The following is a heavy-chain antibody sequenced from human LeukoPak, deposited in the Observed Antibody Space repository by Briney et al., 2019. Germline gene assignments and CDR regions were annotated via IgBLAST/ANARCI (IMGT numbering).Heavy chain of an antibody. D-gene: IGHD3-16*02. CDR2: IWFDGSKK. CDR3: AKDKKMITFGGVIDY. Sequence: GGSLRLSCAASGFTFSNHGFFWVRQAPGKGLEWVAVIWFDGSKKFYSDSVKGRFTISRDDSKNTLYLQMNSLRAEDTAVYYCAKDKKMITFGGVIDYWGQGTLVTVSS. J-gene: IGHJ4*02. CDR1: GFTFSNHG. V-gene: IGHV3-33*06.